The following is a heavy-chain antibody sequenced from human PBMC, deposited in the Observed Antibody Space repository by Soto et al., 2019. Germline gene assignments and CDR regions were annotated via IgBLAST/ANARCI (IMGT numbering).Heavy chain of an antibody. J-gene: IGHJ4*02. CDR2: IIPIFGTA. Sequence: ASVKVSCKASGVTFSSYAISWVRQSPGQGLEWMGGIIPIFGTANYAQKFQGRVTITADESTSTAYMELSSMRSEDTAVYYCAGYCSGGSCTIKLLKGPFEYWGQGTLVTVSS. CDR1: GVTFSSYA. V-gene: IGHV1-69*13. CDR3: AGYCSGGSCTIKLLKGPFEY. D-gene: IGHD2-15*01.